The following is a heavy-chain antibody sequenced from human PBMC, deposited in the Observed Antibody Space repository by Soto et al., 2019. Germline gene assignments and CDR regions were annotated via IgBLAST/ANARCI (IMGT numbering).Heavy chain of an antibody. V-gene: IGHV1-3*01. CDR1: GYTFTSYA. CDR3: AREGCSSTSCPTGFDP. J-gene: IGHJ5*02. D-gene: IGHD2-2*01. CDR2: INAGNGNT. Sequence: ASVKVSCKASGYTFTSYAMHWVRQAPGQRLEWMGWINAGNGNTKYSQKFQGRVTITRDTSASTAYMELSSLRSEDTAVYYCAREGCSSTSCPTGFDPWGQGTPVTVSS.